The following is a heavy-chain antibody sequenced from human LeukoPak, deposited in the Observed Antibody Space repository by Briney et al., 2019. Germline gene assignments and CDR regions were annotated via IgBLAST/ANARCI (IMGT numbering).Heavy chain of an antibody. CDR2: MYSGGST. D-gene: IGHD6-19*01. J-gene: IGHJ5*01. Sequence: GGSLRLSFASTGFTDSNNYVSWVRQAPGKGLEWLSVMYSGGSTYYADSVKGRFTILRDNSKNTLYLQMNSLRVEDTAMYYCARDRTSSGWYRGFGSWGQGTLVSVSS. CDR1: GFTDSNNY. CDR3: ARDRTSSGWYRGFGS. V-gene: IGHV3-53*01.